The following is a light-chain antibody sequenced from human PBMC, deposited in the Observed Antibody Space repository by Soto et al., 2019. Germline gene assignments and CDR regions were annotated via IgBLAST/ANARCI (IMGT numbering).Light chain of an antibody. CDR2: LNSDGSH. CDR3: QTWGTGPVV. CDR1: SGLSSYA. V-gene: IGLV4-69*01. J-gene: IGLJ2*01. Sequence: QPVLTQSPSASASLGASVKLACTLSSGLSSYAIAWHQQQPEKGPRYLMKLNSDGSHSKGDGIPDRFSGSSSGAERYLTISSLQSEDEADYYCQTWGTGPVVFGGGTKVTVL.